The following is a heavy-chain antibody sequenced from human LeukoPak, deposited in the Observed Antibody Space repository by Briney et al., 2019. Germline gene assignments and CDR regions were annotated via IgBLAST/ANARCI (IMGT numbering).Heavy chain of an antibody. CDR1: GGSISSYY. Sequence: PSETLSLTCTVSGGSISSYYWSWIRQPPGKGLEWIGYIYYSGSTNYNPSLRSRVTISVDTSKNQFSLKLSSVTAADTAVYYCARRERVGYCSSTSCYSMLPFDYWGQGTLVTVSS. CDR2: IYYSGST. CDR3: ARRERVGYCSSTSCYSMLPFDY. J-gene: IGHJ4*02. V-gene: IGHV4-59*08. D-gene: IGHD2-2*01.